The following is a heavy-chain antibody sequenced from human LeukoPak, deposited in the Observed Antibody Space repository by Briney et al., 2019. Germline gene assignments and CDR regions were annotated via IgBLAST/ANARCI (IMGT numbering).Heavy chain of an antibody. CDR2: ISSSSSYI. V-gene: IGHV3-21*01. J-gene: IGHJ4*02. CDR1: GFTFSSYE. Sequence: GGSLRLSCAASGFTFSSYEMNWVRQAPGKGLEWVSYISSSSSYIYYADSVKGRFTISRDNAKNSLYLQMNSLRAEDTAVYYCAKDRDITIFGVVSLFDYWGQGTLVTVSS. D-gene: IGHD3-3*01. CDR3: AKDRDITIFGVVSLFDY.